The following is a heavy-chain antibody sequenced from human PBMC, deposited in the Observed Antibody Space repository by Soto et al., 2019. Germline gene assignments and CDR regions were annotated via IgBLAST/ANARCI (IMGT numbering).Heavy chain of an antibody. D-gene: IGHD6-13*01. CDR2: FYHSGST. V-gene: IGHV4-39*07. CDR3: ARGGIAAAGSFDY. J-gene: IGHJ4*02. Sequence: SETLSLTCSVSGGSISSKSYSWGWIRQPPGKGLEWIGTFYHSGSTNYNPSLKSRVTISVDTSKNQFSLKLSSVTAADTAVYYCARGGIAAAGSFDYWGQGTLVTVSS. CDR1: GGSISSKSYS.